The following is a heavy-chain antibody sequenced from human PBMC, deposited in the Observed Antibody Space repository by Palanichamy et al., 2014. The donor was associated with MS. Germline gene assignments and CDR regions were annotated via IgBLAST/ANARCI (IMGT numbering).Heavy chain of an antibody. D-gene: IGHD5-12*01. V-gene: IGHV3-23*01. CDR3: AKGEATDVVATSLGD. J-gene: IGHJ4*02. Sequence: DVQLLESGGGLVQRGGSLRLSCAASGFTFSRYAVYWVRHTPGKGLEWVSGISGRDDRTFYADSVKGRFTISRDNSNNTLYLQMNSLRPDDTAVYYCAKGEATDVVATSLGDWGQGTLVTVSS. CDR2: ISGRDDRT. CDR1: GFTFSRYA.